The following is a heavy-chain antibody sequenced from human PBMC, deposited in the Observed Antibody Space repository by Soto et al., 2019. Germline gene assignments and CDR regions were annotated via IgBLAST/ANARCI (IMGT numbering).Heavy chain of an antibody. D-gene: IGHD6-6*01. J-gene: IGHJ4*02. CDR3: AKGPLTGLDYSSSARCYVDR. CDR2: ISGRGRDT. V-gene: IGHV3-23*01. CDR1: GFSFDSYA. Sequence: EVQLLESGGGLVQPGGTLRLSCAASGFSFDSYAMAWVRQTPGKGLEWVSAISGRGRDTFYADSVKGRFTISRDNFKRTLELQRNRLRPDDTAVYYCAKGPLTGLDYSSSARCYVDRWGQGTQVTVSS.